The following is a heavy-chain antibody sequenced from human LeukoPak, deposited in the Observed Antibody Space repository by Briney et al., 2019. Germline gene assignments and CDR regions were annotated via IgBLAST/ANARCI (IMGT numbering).Heavy chain of an antibody. Sequence: ASVKVSCKASGYTFTTYDINWVRQVTGQGLEWMGWMNPNSGSTGYAQKIQGRVTMTRNTSINTAYMELSSLRSEDTAVYYCARGPSRDYGSGSSWFDPWGQGTLVTVSS. V-gene: IGHV1-8*01. CDR2: MNPNSGST. CDR1: GYTFTTYD. D-gene: IGHD3-10*01. J-gene: IGHJ5*02. CDR3: ARGPSRDYGSGSSWFDP.